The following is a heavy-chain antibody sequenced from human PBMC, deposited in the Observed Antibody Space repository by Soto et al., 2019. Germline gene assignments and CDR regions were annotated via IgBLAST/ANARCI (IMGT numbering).Heavy chain of an antibody. CDR1: GYTFTSYD. CDR3: ARXIAARRGGYYYYYGMDV. D-gene: IGHD6-6*01. J-gene: IGHJ6*02. V-gene: IGHV1-8*01. Sequence: ASVKVSCKASGYTFTSYDINWVRQATGQGLEWMGWMNPNSGNTGYAQKFQGRVTMTRNTSISTAYMELSSLRSEDTAVYYCARXIAARRGGYYYYYGMDVWGQGTTVTVSS. CDR2: MNPNSGNT.